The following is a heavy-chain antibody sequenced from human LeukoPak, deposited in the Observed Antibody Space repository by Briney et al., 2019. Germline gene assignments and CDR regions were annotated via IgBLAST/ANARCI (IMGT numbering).Heavy chain of an antibody. J-gene: IGHJ6*03. V-gene: IGHV1-69*05. CDR3: ARGSTYYYDSSGYYPDYMDV. CDR2: IIPIFGTA. Sequence: GASVKVSCKASGGTFSSYAISWVRQAPGQGLEWMGRIIPIFGTANYAQKLQGRVTMTTDTSTSTAYMELRSLRSDDTAVYYCARGSTYYYDSSGYYPDYMDVWGKGTTVTVSS. D-gene: IGHD3-22*01. CDR1: GGTFSSYA.